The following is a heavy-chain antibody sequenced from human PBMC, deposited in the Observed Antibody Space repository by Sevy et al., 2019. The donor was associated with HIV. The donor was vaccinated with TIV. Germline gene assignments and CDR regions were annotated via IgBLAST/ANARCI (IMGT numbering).Heavy chain of an antibody. CDR3: ARDNNFWSGYYTGRGGAFVI. D-gene: IGHD3-3*01. CDR2: TSYDGSNK. J-gene: IGHJ3*02. V-gene: IGHV3-30*03. Sequence: GGSLRLSCAASGFTFSSYGMHWVRQAPGKGLEGVAATSYDGSNKYYADSVKGRFTISRDNSKNTLYLQMNGLRAEDTAVYYCARDNNFWSGYYTGRGGAFVIWGQGTMFTVSS. CDR1: GFTFSSYG.